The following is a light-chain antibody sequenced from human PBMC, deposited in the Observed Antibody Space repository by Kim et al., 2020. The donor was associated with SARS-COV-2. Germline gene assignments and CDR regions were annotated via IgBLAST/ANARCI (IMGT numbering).Light chain of an antibody. J-gene: IGLJ2*01. CDR2: EDD. CDR3: QSYNRDNVI. V-gene: IGLV6-57*04. CDR1: SGSIDDNY. Sequence: NFMLTQPHSVSESPGKTVTISCIRSSGSIDDNYVQWYQQRPGGVPTTVIYEDDQRPSGVSDRFSGSIDNSSNSASLTISGLRTEDEADYYCQSYNRDNVIFGGGTKVTVL.